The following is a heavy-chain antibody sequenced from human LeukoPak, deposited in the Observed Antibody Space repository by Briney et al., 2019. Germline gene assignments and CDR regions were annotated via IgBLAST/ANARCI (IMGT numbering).Heavy chain of an antibody. D-gene: IGHD3-9*01. J-gene: IGHJ5*02. CDR1: GGSLRSYY. V-gene: IGHV4-59*01. CDR3: ARDTRDYYDIPLGFDP. Sequence: SETLSLTCTVSGGSLRSYYWSWIRQPPGKGLEWIGYIYYSGSTNYNPSLKSRVTISVDTSKNQFSLKLSSVTAADTAVYYCARDTRDYYDIPLGFDPWGQGTLVTVSS. CDR2: IYYSGST.